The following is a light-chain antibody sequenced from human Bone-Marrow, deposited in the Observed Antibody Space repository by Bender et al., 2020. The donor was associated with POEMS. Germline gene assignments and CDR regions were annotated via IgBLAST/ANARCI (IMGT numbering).Light chain of an antibody. J-gene: IGLJ1*01. CDR3: SSYTSSNTLV. V-gene: IGLV2-14*01. Sequence: QSALTQPASVSGSPGQSITISCTGTTSDVGGWNYVSWYQQHPDKAPKLLIYEVSNRPSGVSNRFSGSKSGNTASLTISGLRAEDESDYYCSSYTSSNTLVFGTGTKVTVL. CDR1: TSDVGGWNY. CDR2: EVS.